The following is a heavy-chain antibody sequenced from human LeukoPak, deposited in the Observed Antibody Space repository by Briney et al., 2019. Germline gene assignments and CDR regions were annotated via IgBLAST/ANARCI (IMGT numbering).Heavy chain of an antibody. D-gene: IGHD2-15*01. CDR3: AKGSGAYAYLFDY. CDR2: ISGSAGSK. CDR1: GFTFSSYD. Sequence: PGGSLRLSCAASGFTFSSYDMTWVRQAPGKGLEWVSGISGSAGSKDYADSVKGRFTVSRDNSKNTLYLQMSSLRADDTAVYYCAKGSGAYAYLFDYWGREPWSPSPQ. J-gene: IGHJ4*02. V-gene: IGHV3-23*01.